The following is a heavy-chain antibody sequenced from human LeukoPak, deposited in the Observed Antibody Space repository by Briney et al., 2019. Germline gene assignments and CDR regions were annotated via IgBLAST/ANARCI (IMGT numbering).Heavy chain of an antibody. J-gene: IGHJ4*02. CDR3: AIRRGTSSWFFDY. D-gene: IGHD6-13*01. V-gene: IGHV1-69*05. CDR2: IIPIFGTA. CDR1: GGTFSSYA. Sequence: SVKVSCKASGGTFSSYAISWVRQAPGQGLEWMGRIIPIFGTANCAQKFQGRVTITTDESTSTAYMELSSLRSEDTAVYYCAIRRGTSSWFFDYWGQGTLVTVSS.